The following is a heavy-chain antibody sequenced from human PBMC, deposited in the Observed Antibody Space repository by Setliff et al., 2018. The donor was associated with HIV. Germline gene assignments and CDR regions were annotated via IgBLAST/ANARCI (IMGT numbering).Heavy chain of an antibody. CDR2: ISYSGST. J-gene: IGHJ6*03. CDR3: AKVVVRSRFLEWSPSRDYSYYYMDV. V-gene: IGHV4-38-2*02. CDR1: DYSISSGYF. Sequence: SETLSLTCTVSDYSISSGYFWGWIRQPPGKGLEWIAYISYSGSTNYNPSLKSRVTISKDTSKNQFSLKLSSVTAADTAVYYCAKVVVRSRFLEWSPSRDYSYYYMDVWGKGTTVTVSS. D-gene: IGHD3-3*01.